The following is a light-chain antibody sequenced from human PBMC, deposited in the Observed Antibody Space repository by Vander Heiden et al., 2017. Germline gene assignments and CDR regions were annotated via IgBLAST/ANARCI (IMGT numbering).Light chain of an antibody. V-gene: IGLV1-47*01. CDR3: AAWDDSLSGHVV. J-gene: IGLJ2*01. Sequence: QSVLTQPPSASATPGQRVTISCSASSSNIGSNYVYWYQQLPGTAPKLLIYRNNQRLSGGPDRFSGSKSGTSASLASSGLRSEDEADYYCAAWDDSLSGHVVFGGGTKLTVL. CDR2: RNN. CDR1: SSNIGSNY.